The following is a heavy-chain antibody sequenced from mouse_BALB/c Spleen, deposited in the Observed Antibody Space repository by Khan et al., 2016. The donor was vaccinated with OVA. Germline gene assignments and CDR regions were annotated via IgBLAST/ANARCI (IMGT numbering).Heavy chain of an antibody. V-gene: IGHV1S56*01. CDR3: AREVYYSNYRAWFAY. D-gene: IGHD2-5*01. CDR1: GYTFTDYY. CDR2: IYPGNVNT. Sequence: QVQLQQSGPELVKPGASVRISCKASGYTFTDYYINWMKQRPGQGLDWIGWIYPGNVNTKYNEKFKDKATLTADKSSSTAYMQLSSLTSEDSAVYVCAREVYYSNYRAWFAYWGQGTLVTVSA. J-gene: IGHJ3*01.